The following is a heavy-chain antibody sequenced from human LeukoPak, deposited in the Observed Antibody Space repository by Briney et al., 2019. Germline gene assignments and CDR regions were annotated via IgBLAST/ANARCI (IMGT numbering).Heavy chain of an antibody. V-gene: IGHV3-23*01. D-gene: IGHD1-26*01. CDR3: AKDSWDLVGYYFDS. CDR2: ISGGGSST. Sequence: GGSLRLSCAASGFTFSNYAMSWVRQAPGKGLEWVSAISGGGSSTYYADSVKGRFTISRDSSKNTLYLQMNSLRPEDTAVYYCAKDSWDLVGYYFDSWGQGTLVTVSS. J-gene: IGHJ4*02. CDR1: GFTFSNYA.